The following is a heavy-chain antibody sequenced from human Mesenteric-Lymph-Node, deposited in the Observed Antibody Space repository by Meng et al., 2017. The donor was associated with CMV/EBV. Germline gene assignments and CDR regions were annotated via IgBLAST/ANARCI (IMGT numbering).Heavy chain of an antibody. V-gene: IGHV3-11*01. D-gene: IGHD7-27*01. Sequence: GGSLRLSCAASGFTFIDYYMSWIRQAPGKVLEWVSYISSSGSTIYYADSVKGRFVISRDNAKNSLSLQMNSLRAEDTAIYYCATRRAGEFDYWGQGTLVTVSS. CDR3: ATRRAGEFDY. J-gene: IGHJ4*02. CDR1: GFTFIDYY. CDR2: ISSSGSTI.